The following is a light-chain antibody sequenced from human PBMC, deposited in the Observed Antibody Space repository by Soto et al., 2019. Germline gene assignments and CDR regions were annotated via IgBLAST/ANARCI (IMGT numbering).Light chain of an antibody. V-gene: IGKV1-17*01. Sequence: DIQMTQSPSSLSASVGDRVTITCRASQGIRNDLAWYQEKLEKAPKRLIYVASRLQSVVPSRFSGSGSGTEFTLPIPGLEHEDSATYYSLPQNSYLLTFGGGAQGEIK. CDR2: VAS. CDR1: QGIRND. J-gene: IGKJ4*01. CDR3: LPQNSYLLT.